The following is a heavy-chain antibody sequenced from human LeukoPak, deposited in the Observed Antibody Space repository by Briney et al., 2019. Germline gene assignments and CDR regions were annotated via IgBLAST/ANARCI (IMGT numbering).Heavy chain of an antibody. CDR2: IYTSGST. CDR1: GGSISSGSYF. CDR3: ATFMVRGVDGSDAFDI. Sequence: SQTLSLTCTVSGGSISSGSYFWSWIRQPAGKGLEWIGRIYTSGSTNYNPSLKSRVTISVDTSKNQFSLKLSSVTAADTAVYYCATFMVRGVDGSDAFDIWGQGTMVTVSS. J-gene: IGHJ3*02. D-gene: IGHD3-10*01. V-gene: IGHV4-61*02.